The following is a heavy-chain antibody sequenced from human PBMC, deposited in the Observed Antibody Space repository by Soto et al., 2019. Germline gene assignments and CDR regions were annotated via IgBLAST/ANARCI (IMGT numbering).Heavy chain of an antibody. D-gene: IGHD2-8*01. V-gene: IGHV3-30-3*01. CDR3: ARDESLMVYAITAGMDV. Sequence: PGGSRRLSCSSSGFTFSSYAMHWVRQAQGKGLEWVAVISYDGSNKYYADSVKGRFTISRDNSKNTLYLQMNSLRAEDTAVYYCARDESLMVYAITAGMDVWGQGTTVTVSS. CDR1: GFTFSSYA. J-gene: IGHJ6*02. CDR2: ISYDGSNK.